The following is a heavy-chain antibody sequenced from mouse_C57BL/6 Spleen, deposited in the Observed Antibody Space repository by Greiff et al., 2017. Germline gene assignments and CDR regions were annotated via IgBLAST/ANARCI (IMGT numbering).Heavy chain of an antibody. Sequence: VKLMESGAELVKPGASVKISCKASGYAFSSYWMNWVKQRPGKGLEWIGQIYPGDGDTNYNGKFKGKATLTADKSSSTAYMQLSSLTSEDSAVYFCANYYDYEGYYAMDYWGQGTSVTVSS. V-gene: IGHV1-80*01. J-gene: IGHJ4*01. CDR1: GYAFSSYW. CDR3: ANYYDYEGYYAMDY. D-gene: IGHD2-4*01. CDR2: IYPGDGDT.